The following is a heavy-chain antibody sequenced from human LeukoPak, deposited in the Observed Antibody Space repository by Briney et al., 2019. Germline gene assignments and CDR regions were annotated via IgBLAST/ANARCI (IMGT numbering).Heavy chain of an antibody. J-gene: IGHJ4*02. Sequence: SETLSLTCAVYGGSFSGYFWTWIRQSPGKGLEWIGNIYYSGSTNYKSSLKSRISISVDTSKNQFSLKLSSVTAADTAVYYCARLSGYDWESFYDYWGQGTLVTVSS. CDR2: IYYSGST. CDR3: ARLSGYDWESFYDY. D-gene: IGHD5-12*01. CDR1: GGSFSGYF. V-gene: IGHV4-59*01.